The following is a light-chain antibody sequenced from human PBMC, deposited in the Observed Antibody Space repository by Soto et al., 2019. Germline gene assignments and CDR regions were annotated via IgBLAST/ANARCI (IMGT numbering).Light chain of an antibody. CDR3: MQALQTPYT. Sequence: DIVMTQSPLSLPVTPGEPASISCRSSQSLLHSNGYNYLDWYLQKPGQSPQLLIYLGSNRASGVHDRFSGSGSGTDFTLKISRVEAEYVGVYYCMQALQTPYTFGQGTKLEIK. CDR1: QSLLHSNGYNY. CDR2: LGS. J-gene: IGKJ2*01. V-gene: IGKV2-28*01.